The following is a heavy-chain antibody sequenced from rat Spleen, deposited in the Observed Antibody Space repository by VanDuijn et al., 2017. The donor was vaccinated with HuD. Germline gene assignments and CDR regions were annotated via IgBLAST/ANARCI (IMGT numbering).Heavy chain of an antibody. Sequence: EVQLVESGGGQVQPGRSLKLSCVASGFTFNNYWMGWVRQAPGKGLKWIGEINEDSSTINYSPSLKDRFTISRDSAQNTLYLQMSKLGSEDTATYYCAGRRDYGYTPFDYWGQGVMVTVSS. J-gene: IGHJ2*01. CDR2: INEDSSTI. V-gene: IGHV4-2*01. CDR3: AGRRDYGYTPFDY. CDR1: GFTFNNYW. D-gene: IGHD1-9*01.